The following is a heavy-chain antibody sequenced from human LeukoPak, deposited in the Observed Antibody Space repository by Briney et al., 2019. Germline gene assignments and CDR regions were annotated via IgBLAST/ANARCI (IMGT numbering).Heavy chain of an antibody. D-gene: IGHD2-2*02. J-gene: IGHJ4*02. CDR1: GFTFSSYA. V-gene: IGHV3-23*01. CDR2: ISGSGVST. Sequence: GGSLRLFCAASGFTFSSYAMIWVRQAPGQGLALVSAISGSGVSTYYADSVKGRFTISRDNSKNTLYLQMNSLRAEDTAVYYCAKRDRTDCSSTSCYNLIYWGQGTLVTVSS. CDR3: AKRDRTDCSSTSCYNLIY.